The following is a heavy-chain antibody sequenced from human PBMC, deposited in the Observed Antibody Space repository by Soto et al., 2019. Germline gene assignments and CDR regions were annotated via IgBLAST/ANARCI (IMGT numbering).Heavy chain of an antibody. J-gene: IGHJ5*02. CDR2: ISGTTDRT. V-gene: IGHV3-23*01. CDR3: AQKATP. Sequence: EVQLLESGGDMVQPGGSLRLSCAASGFTFSSSPMSWVRQAPGKGLEWVSTISGTTDRTYYVDSVKGRFTISRDNSKNTLYLQMNSLRVEDTAVYYCAQKATPWGQGTLVTVSS. CDR1: GFTFSSSP.